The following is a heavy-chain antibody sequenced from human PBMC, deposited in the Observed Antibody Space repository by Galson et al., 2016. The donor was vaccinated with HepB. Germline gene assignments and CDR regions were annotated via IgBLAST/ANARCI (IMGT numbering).Heavy chain of an antibody. V-gene: IGHV1-69*13. D-gene: IGHD1-26*01. Sequence: SVKVSCKASGGSFSSYAISWVRQAPGQGLEWMGGIVPIFGTPNYAQKFQGRVTITADESASTAYMEVSSLRSEDTAVYYCAGQISGTHYYYGLDVWGQGTTVTVSS. CDR3: AGQISGTHYYYGLDV. CDR2: IVPIFGTP. J-gene: IGHJ6*02. CDR1: GGSFSSYA.